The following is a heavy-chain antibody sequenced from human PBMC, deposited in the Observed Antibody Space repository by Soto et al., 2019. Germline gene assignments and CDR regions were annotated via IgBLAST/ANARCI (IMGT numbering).Heavy chain of an antibody. D-gene: IGHD4-4*01. Sequence: ASVKVSCKASGYTFTSYAMHWVRQAPGQRLEWMGWINAGNGNTKYSQKLQGRVTITRDTSASTAYMELRSLRSDDTAVYYCARSPSWETTVTPYYFDYWGQGTLVTVSS. CDR1: GYTFTSYA. V-gene: IGHV1-3*01. CDR3: ARSPSWETTVTPYYFDY. J-gene: IGHJ4*02. CDR2: INAGNGNT.